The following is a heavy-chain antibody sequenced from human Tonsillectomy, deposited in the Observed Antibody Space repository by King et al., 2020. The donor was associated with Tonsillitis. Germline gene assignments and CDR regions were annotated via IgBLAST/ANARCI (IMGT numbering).Heavy chain of an antibody. Sequence: QVQLVESGGGVVQPGRSLRLSCAASGFTFSSYAMHWVRQAPGKGLELVAVISYDGSNKYYADSVKGRFTISRDNSKKQLYLQMNSLRAEDTAVYYCARDPGWLQLLFYFDYWGQGTLVTVSS. CDR2: ISYDGSNK. CDR3: ARDPGWLQLLFYFDY. CDR1: GFTFSSYA. V-gene: IGHV3-30-3*01. J-gene: IGHJ4*02. D-gene: IGHD5-24*01.